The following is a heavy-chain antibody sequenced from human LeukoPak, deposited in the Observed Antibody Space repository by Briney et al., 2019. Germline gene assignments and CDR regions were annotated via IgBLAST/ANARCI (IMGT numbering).Heavy chain of an antibody. CDR3: ARDWEWELRPGLFDK. Sequence: ASVKVSCKASGYTFSSYAMHWVRQALGQRLEWMGWINTNTGNPTYAQGFTGRFAFSLDTSVSTAYLQISNLQADDSAVYFCARDWEWELRPGLFDKWGQGTLVTVSS. CDR2: INTNTGNP. CDR1: GYTFSSYA. V-gene: IGHV7-4-1*02. J-gene: IGHJ4*02. D-gene: IGHD1-26*01.